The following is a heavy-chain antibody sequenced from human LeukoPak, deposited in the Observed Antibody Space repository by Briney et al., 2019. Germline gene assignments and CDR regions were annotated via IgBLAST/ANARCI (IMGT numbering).Heavy chain of an antibody. CDR3: ARGRSTGYPYYFEY. V-gene: IGHV1-8*03. J-gene: IGHJ4*02. D-gene: IGHD5-12*01. CDR1: GYTFTSYD. CDR2: MNPNSGST. Sequence: ASVKVSCKASGYTFTSYDINWVRQATGQGLEWMGWMNPNSGSTGYAQKFQGRVTITRKTSISTAYMELSGLRSEDTAVYYCARGRSTGYPYYFEYWGQGTLVTVSS.